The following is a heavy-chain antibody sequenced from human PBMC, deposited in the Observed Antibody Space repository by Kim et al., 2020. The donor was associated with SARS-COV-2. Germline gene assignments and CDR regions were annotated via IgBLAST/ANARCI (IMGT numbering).Heavy chain of an antibody. D-gene: IGHD3-10*01. J-gene: IGHJ4*02. CDR1: GFTFSSYA. CDR2: ISGSGGST. V-gene: IGHV3-23*01. CDR3: AKIDLPYGSGSYEIRGYFDY. Sequence: GGSLRLSCAASGFTFSSYAMSWVRQAPGKGLEWVSAISGSGGSTYYADSVKGRFTISRDNSKNTLYLQMNSLRAEDTAVYYCAKIDLPYGSGSYEIRGYFDYWGQGTLVTVSS.